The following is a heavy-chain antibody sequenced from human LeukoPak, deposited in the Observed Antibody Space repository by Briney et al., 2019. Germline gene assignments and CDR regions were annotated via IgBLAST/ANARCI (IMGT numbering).Heavy chain of an antibody. J-gene: IGHJ4*02. CDR2: ISGSGGST. D-gene: IGHD2-21*01. V-gene: IGHV3-23*01. CDR1: GFTFSSYA. CDR3: AKGTYYPNYYFDY. Sequence: GGSLRLSCAASGFTFSSYAMSWVRQAPGKGLEWVSTISGSGGSTYYADSVKGRFTTSRDNSKNTLYLQTNSLRAEDTAVYYCAKGTYYPNYYFDYWGLGTLVTVSS.